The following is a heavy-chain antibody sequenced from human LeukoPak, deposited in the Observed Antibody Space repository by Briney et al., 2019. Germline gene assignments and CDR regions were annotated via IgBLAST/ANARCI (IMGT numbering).Heavy chain of an antibody. CDR2: ISGSGGFT. J-gene: IGHJ5*02. D-gene: IGHD6-13*01. V-gene: IGHV3-23*01. Sequence: GGSLRLSCAASGFTFSSYAMSWVRQAPGKGLEWVSAISGSGGFTYYADSVKGQFTISRDNSKNTLYLQMNSLRAEDTAVYYCAKDPVAATGTGKINWFDPWGQGTLVTVSS. CDR1: GFTFSSYA. CDR3: AKDPVAATGTGKINWFDP.